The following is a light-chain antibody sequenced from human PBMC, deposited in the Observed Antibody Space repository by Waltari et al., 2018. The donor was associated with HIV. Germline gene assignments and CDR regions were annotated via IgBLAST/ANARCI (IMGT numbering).Light chain of an antibody. Sequence: QSALTPPASVSGSPGQSIPISCTGTKSSTGNSKFVSRHQLYTGKAPKLIIYEDNKRPSGISNRFSASKSADTASLTISGLQAEDEADYYCCAYAGGLEFGGGTKLTVL. V-gene: IGLV2-23*01. CDR2: EDN. CDR1: KSSTGNSKF. J-gene: IGLJ2*01. CDR3: CAYAGGLE.